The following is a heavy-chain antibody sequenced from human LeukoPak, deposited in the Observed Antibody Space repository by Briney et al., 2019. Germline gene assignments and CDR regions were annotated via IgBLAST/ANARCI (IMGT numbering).Heavy chain of an antibody. V-gene: IGHV3-9*01. CDR2: ISWNSGSI. D-gene: IGHD4-17*01. CDR3: ARGASAHGDYFVY. CDR1: GFTFDDYA. Sequence: SLRLSCAASGFTFDDYAMHWVRQAPGKGLEWVSGISWNSGSIGYADSVKGRFTISRDNAKNSLYLQMNSLRDEDTAVYYCARGASAHGDYFVYWGQGTLVTVSS. J-gene: IGHJ4*02.